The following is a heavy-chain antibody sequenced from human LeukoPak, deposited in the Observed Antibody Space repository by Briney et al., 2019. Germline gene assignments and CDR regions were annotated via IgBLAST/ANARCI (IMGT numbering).Heavy chain of an antibody. J-gene: IGHJ3*02. V-gene: IGHV4-39*07. D-gene: IGHD3-22*01. CDR3: ARVSRGLYSSGRGAFDI. CDR2: IYYSGST. Sequence: SETLSLTCTVSGDSISRSPHYWGWIRQPPGKGLEWIGSIYYSGSTYYNPSLKSRVTISVDTSKNQFSLKLSSVTAADTAVYYCARVSRGLYSSGRGAFDIWGQGTLVTVSS. CDR1: GDSISRSPHY.